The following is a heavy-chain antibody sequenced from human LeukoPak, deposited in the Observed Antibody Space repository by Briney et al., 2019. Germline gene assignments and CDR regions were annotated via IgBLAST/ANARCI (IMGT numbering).Heavy chain of an antibody. Sequence: ASVKISCTVSGYTLTELSMHCVRQAPGNRLEWLGGFDPQHPETISAQKFQLTVTMTEYTSTDTAYMDLNSMRSEDTGVYYCTPASCCYLDLWGRGTLVTVSS. J-gene: IGHJ2*01. CDR1: GYTLTELS. CDR3: TPASCCYLDL. CDR2: FDPQHPET. D-gene: IGHD3-10*01. V-gene: IGHV1-24*01.